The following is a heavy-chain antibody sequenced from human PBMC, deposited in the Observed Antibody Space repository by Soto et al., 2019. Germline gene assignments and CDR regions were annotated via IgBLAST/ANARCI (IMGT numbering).Heavy chain of an antibody. CDR1: GFALSSYG. CDR3: AKDRGHLAGAAITGGGDVDK. J-gene: IGHJ3*01. CDR2: ISYNGNNQ. Sequence: LVESGGGVVQPGASQRLSCEASGFALSSYGMHWVRQAPGKGLEWVAVISYNGNNQYYADSVRGRFTISRDNSKSTLYQPLSSLRDEDTAVYFCAKDRGHLAGAAITGGGDVDKGGHGTMVTVSS. D-gene: IGHD6-19*01. V-gene: IGHV3-30*18.